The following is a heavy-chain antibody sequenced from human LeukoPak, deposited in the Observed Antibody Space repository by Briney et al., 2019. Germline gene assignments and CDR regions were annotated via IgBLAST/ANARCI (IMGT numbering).Heavy chain of an antibody. D-gene: IGHD1-26*01. Sequence: ASVKVSCKASGYTFTSYDINWVRQAPGQGLEWMGWMNPNSGNTGYAQKFQGRVTMTRNTSISTAYMELSSLRSEDTAVYYCARVVVGARTTPFVYWGQGTLVTVSS. CDR2: MNPNSGNT. J-gene: IGHJ4*02. CDR3: ARVVVGARTTPFVY. CDR1: GYTFTSYD. V-gene: IGHV1-8*01.